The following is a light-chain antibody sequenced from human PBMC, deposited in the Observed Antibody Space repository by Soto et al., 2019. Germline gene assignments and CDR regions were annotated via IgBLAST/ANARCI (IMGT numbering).Light chain of an antibody. Sequence: EIQITQYPSSLSASVGDRVTITCRASQSISRNLNWYQHKPGKAPKLLIYAASNLQNGVPSRFRGGGSGTEFTLSINSLQPEDFGTYYCQQSFTTASITFGQGTRLEIK. CDR3: QQSFTTASIT. J-gene: IGKJ5*01. CDR2: AAS. CDR1: QSISRN. V-gene: IGKV1-39*01.